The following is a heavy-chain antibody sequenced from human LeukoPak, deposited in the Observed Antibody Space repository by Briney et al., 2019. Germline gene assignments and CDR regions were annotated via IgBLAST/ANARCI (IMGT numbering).Heavy chain of an antibody. J-gene: IGHJ4*02. Sequence: GGSLRLSCAASGFIFSNYWMSWVRQAPGKGLEWEANIKRDGSEKYYVDSVKGRFTISRDNAKNSLYLQMNSLRAEDTAVYYCAGDRTGTPILWGQGTLVTVSS. V-gene: IGHV3-7*01. CDR1: GFIFSNYW. CDR3: AGDRTGTPIL. CDR2: IKRDGSEK. D-gene: IGHD1-1*01.